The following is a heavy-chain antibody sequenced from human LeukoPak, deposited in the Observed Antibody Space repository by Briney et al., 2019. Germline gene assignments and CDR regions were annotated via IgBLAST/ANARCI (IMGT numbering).Heavy chain of an antibody. J-gene: IGHJ4*02. CDR2: ISRVSRKI. CDR1: GFTFSSHS. V-gene: IGHV3-48*01. CDR3: AREGYYDSRSYQTRRFDS. D-gene: IGHD3-22*01. Sequence: GGSLRLACVASGFTFSSHSMNWVRQAPGKGLEWISYISRVSRKIYEADSVKGRFTISRDNARNSLLLQMSRLRAEDTAIYYCAREGYYDSRSYQTRRFDSWGQGTLVTVSS.